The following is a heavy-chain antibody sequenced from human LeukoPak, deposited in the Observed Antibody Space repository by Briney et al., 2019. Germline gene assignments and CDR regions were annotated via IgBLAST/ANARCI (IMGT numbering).Heavy chain of an antibody. D-gene: IGHD3-3*01. CDR1: GGSFSGYY. Sequence: PSETLSLTCAVYGGSFSGYYWSWIRQPPGKGLEWIGEVNHSGSTNYNPSLKSRVSISVDTSKNQFSLRLNSATAADTAVYYCARGRRDDFWSGYSLYYFDYWGQGTLVTVSS. CDR2: VNHSGST. V-gene: IGHV4-34*01. J-gene: IGHJ4*02. CDR3: ARGRRDDFWSGYSLYYFDY.